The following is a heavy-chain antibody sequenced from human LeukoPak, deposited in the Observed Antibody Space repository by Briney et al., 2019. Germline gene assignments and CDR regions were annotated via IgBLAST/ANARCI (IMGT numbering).Heavy chain of an antibody. Sequence: SETLSLTCSVSAASIASTSYYWGWVRQPPGKGLEWIGNIYHSGNTYYTSSLRSRVPISVDTSKNLFSLNLTSVTGADTAVYFCARVADSSGWFGDYFDNWGLGTLVTVSS. CDR2: IYHSGNT. CDR3: ARVADSSGWFGDYFDN. V-gene: IGHV4-39*02. D-gene: IGHD6-19*01. J-gene: IGHJ4*02. CDR1: AASIASTSYY.